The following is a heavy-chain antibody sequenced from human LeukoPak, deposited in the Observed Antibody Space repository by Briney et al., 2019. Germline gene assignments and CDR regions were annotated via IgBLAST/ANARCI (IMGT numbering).Heavy chain of an antibody. CDR3: AKDPRLGYHHGYYMDV. D-gene: IGHD5-18*01. CDR2: IKQDGSEK. CDR1: GFTFGSYW. Sequence: PGGSLRLSCAASGFTFGSYWMSWVRQAPGKGLEWVANIKQDGSEKYYVDSVKGRFTISRDNSKNTLYLQMNSLRAEDTAVYYCAKDPRLGYHHGYYMDVWGKGTTVTVSS. V-gene: IGHV3-7*01. J-gene: IGHJ6*03.